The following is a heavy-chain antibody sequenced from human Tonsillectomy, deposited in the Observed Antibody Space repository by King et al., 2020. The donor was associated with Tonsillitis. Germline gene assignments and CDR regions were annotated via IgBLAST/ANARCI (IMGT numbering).Heavy chain of an antibody. D-gene: IGHD3-3*01. CDR3: AKEWSVSTPGYFDY. V-gene: IGHV1-2*02. J-gene: IGHJ4*02. Sequence: QLVQSGAEVKKPGASVRVSCKASGYTFTGYYIHWVRQTPGQGLEWMGWINTNSGTTNNAHKFQGRVTLNRDTSINTAYMELNRPKSDDTALYYCAKEWSVSTPGYFDYWGQGTLVTVSS. CDR1: GYTFTGYY. CDR2: INTNSGTT.